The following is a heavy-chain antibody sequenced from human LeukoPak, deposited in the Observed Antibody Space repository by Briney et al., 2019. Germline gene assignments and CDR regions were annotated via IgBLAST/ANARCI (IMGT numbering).Heavy chain of an antibody. J-gene: IGHJ6*02. V-gene: IGHV1-46*01. CDR3: ARDPTVVTPQYGMDV. D-gene: IGHD4-23*01. Sequence: ASVNVSCKASGYTFTSYYMHWVRQAPGQGLEWMGIINPSGGSTSYAKTFQGRVTMTRDTTTSKVYMDLRSLRSEDRALYYCARDPTVVTPQYGMDVWGQGSTVTVSS. CDR1: GYTFTSYY. CDR2: INPSGGST.